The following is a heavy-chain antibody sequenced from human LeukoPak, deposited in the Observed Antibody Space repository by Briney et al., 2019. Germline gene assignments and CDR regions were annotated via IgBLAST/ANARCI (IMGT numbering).Heavy chain of an antibody. CDR2: INAGNGNT. D-gene: IGHD3-10*01. V-gene: IGHV1-3*01. CDR3: ARVPGSGSYYNVGYYYYYMDV. Sequence: ASVKVSCKASGYTFTSYAMHWVRQAPGQRLEWMGWINAGNGNTKYSQEFQGRVTITRDTSTSTAYMELRSLRSDDTAVYYCARVPGSGSYYNVGYYYYYMDVWGKGTTVTISS. CDR1: GYTFTSYA. J-gene: IGHJ6*03.